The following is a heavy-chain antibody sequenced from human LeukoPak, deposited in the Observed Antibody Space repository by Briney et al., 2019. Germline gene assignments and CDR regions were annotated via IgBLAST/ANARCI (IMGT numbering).Heavy chain of an antibody. Sequence: PGGSLRLSCAASGFTFSSYGMHWVRQAPGKGLEWVAVISYDGSNKYYADSVKGRFTISRDNSKNTLYLQMNSLRAEDTAVYYCAKDVGDMTTVTTADYWGQGTLVTVSS. CDR2: ISYDGSNK. J-gene: IGHJ4*02. CDR3: AKDVGDMTTVTTADY. V-gene: IGHV3-30*18. D-gene: IGHD4-17*01. CDR1: GFTFSSYG.